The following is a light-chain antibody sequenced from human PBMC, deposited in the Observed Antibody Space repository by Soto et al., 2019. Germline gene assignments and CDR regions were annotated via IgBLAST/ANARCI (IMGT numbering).Light chain of an antibody. CDR2: EVS. V-gene: IGLV2-14*01. J-gene: IGLJ1*01. Sequence: QSALTQPRSVSGSPGQSVTISCTGTSSDVGGHIYVSWYQQHPGKAPKLIIFEVSNRPSGVSNRFSGSKSGNTASLTISGLQAEDEADYYCSSYRHRSTYVFGTGTKVTVL. CDR3: SSYRHRSTYV. CDR1: SSDVGGHIY.